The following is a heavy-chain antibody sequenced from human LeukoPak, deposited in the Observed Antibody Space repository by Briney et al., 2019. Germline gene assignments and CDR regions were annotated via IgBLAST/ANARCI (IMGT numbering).Heavy chain of an antibody. CDR1: GFTFSSYA. CDR2: ISGSGGST. D-gene: IGHD3-9*01. J-gene: IGHJ6*02. CDR3: AKDFVQEFGYFDWLEYGMDV. V-gene: IGHV3-23*01. Sequence: PGGSLRLSCAASGFTFSSYAMSGVRQAPGKGLEWVSAISGSGGSTYYADSVKGRFTISRDNSKNTLYLQMNSLRAEDTAVYYCAKDFVQEFGYFDWLEYGMDVWGQGTTVTVSS.